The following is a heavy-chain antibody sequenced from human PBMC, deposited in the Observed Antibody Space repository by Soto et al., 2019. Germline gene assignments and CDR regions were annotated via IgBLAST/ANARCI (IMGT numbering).Heavy chain of an antibody. Sequence: GGSLRLSCAASGFTFSSYDMHWVRQATGKGLEWVSAIGTAGDTYYPGSVKGRFTISRENAKNSLYLQMNSLRAEDTAVYYCARAPGNYGGNSEAYYGMDVWGQGTTVTVSS. J-gene: IGHJ6*02. CDR3: ARAPGNYGGNSEAYYGMDV. D-gene: IGHD4-17*01. V-gene: IGHV3-13*01. CDR2: IGTAGDT. CDR1: GFTFSSYD.